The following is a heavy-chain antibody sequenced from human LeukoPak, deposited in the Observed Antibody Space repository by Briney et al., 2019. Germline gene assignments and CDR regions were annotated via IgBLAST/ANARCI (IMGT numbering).Heavy chain of an antibody. CDR1: GFTFSSYS. Sequence: PGGSLSLSCAPSGFTFSSYSMNWVRQDPGKGLEWVSYISSSRSYIYYADSVKGRFTISRDNAKNSLYLQMSSLRVEDTAVYYCAREHSGGGNYSASSGYYRSFDHWGQGTPVTVSS. D-gene: IGHD3-22*01. J-gene: IGHJ5*02. CDR2: ISSSRSYI. CDR3: AREHSGGGNYSASSGYYRSFDH. V-gene: IGHV3-21*01.